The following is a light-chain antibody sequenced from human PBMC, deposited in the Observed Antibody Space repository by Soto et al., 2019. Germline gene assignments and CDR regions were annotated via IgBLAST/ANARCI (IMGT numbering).Light chain of an antibody. V-gene: IGLV1-44*01. CDR2: TDN. J-gene: IGLJ2*01. CDR3: ATWDDSLNGQV. CDR1: GRNT. Sequence: QSVLTQPPSASGTPGQRVTISCSGIGRNTVNWYQQLPGTPPKFLIYTDNQRPSGVPDRFSGSKSGTSASLAISGLQSEEEADYYCATWDDSLNGQVFGGGTKLTVL.